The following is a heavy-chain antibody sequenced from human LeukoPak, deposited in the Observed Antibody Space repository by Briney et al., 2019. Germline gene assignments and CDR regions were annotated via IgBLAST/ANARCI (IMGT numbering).Heavy chain of an antibody. V-gene: IGHV4-4*09. CDR3: ARPGQSSWWIYFNF. J-gene: IGHJ4*02. D-gene: IGHD2-15*01. Sequence: PSETLSLICTVSSDFSSLYYWTWIRQTPGKGLEWIGNIHTSGSTDYNPSLKSRVSMSIDTSKNQFSLRLSSVTAADSAIYYCARPGQSSWWIYFNFWGQGALVTVSS. CDR2: IHTSGST. CDR1: SDFSSLYY.